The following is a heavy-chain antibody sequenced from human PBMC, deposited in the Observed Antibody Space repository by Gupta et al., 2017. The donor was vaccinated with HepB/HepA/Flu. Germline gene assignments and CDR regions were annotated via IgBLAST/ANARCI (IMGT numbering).Heavy chain of an antibody. Sequence: QVHLQESGPGLVKPSETLSLTCIFSGDSLNNSLYYWGWIRQPPGKGLEWIASSFYTGTTYYNPSLESRVSISIDTSKNRFSLRLASVTAADTALYFCARPAIFSHLVGQNSYGLDVWGQGITVTVSS. CDR2: SFYTGTT. J-gene: IGHJ6*01. V-gene: IGHV4-39*02. CDR3: ARPAIFSHLVGQNSYGLDV. CDR1: GDSLNNSLYY. D-gene: IGHD3-3*02.